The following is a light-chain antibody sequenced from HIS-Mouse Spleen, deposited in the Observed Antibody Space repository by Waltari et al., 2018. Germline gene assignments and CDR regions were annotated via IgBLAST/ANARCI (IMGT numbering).Light chain of an antibody. V-gene: IGLV3-1*01. CDR1: KLGDKY. CDR3: QAWDSSTDVV. Sequence: SYELTQPPSVSVSPGQTASITCSGDKLGDKYACWYQQKPGQSPVLVIYQDSKRPSGIPERFSGSNSGNTATLTLSETQAMDEADYYCQAWDSSTDVVFGGGTKLTVL. J-gene: IGLJ2*01. CDR2: QDS.